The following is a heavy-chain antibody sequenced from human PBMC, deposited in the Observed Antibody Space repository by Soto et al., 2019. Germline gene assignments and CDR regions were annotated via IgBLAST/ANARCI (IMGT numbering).Heavy chain of an antibody. CDR3: AKATATGGGAFEI. CDR1: GFICSSYD. J-gene: IGHJ3*02. V-gene: IGHV3-23*01. D-gene: IGHD2-8*02. CDR2: ILVGGST. Sequence: GGSLRLSCAVSGFICSSYDMSWARQAPGKGLEWVSTILVGGSTHYEDSVKGRFTISRDTSKNTVYLQMNSLTAGDTAVYYCAKATATGGGAFEICGQGTMVTVSS.